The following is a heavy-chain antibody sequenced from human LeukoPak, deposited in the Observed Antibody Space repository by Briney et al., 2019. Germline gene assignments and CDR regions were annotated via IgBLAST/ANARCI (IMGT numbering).Heavy chain of an antibody. Sequence: SETLSLTCTVSGGSISSYYWSWIRQPPGKGLEWIGYIYYSGSTNYNPSLKSRVTISVDTSKNQFSLKLSSVTAADTAVYYCARGGSYYDILTGYFETSLYYFDYWGQGTLVTVSS. CDR3: ARGGSYYDILTGYFETSLYYFDY. V-gene: IGHV4-59*01. J-gene: IGHJ4*02. D-gene: IGHD3-9*01. CDR1: GGSISSYY. CDR2: IYYSGST.